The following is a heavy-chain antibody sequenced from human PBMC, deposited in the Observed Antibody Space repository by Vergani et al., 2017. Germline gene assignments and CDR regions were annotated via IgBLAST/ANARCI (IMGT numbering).Heavy chain of an antibody. CDR3: ARDPWESGGPYSGC. CDR2: IYYSGST. D-gene: IGHD2-15*01. V-gene: IGHV4-59*01. J-gene: IGHJ4*02. CDR1: GGSISSYY. Sequence: QVQLQESGPGLVKPSETLSLTCTVSGGSISSYYWSWIRQPPGKGLEWIGYIYYSGSTNYNPSLKSRVTISVDTSKNQFSLKLSSVTAADTAVYYCARDPWESGGPYSGCWGRGTLVSVSS.